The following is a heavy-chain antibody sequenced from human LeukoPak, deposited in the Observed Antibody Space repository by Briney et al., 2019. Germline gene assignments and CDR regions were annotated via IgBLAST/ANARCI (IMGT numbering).Heavy chain of an antibody. J-gene: IGHJ4*02. V-gene: IGHV4-59*08. CDR1: GCSISGYY. CDR3: SNYHRVINFLGAYYLDY. CDR2: IYYSGST. Sequence: ASETLSLTCTVSGCSISGYYWSWTRQPPGKGLEWIGNIYYSGSTNYNPSLKSRVTISVDTSNNQFSLKLSSVTAAATDEYYCSNYHRVINFLGAYYLDYWGQGTLVTVSS. D-gene: IGHD1-26*01.